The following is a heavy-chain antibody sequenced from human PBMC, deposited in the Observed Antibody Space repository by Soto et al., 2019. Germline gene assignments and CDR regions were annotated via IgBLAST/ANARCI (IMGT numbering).Heavy chain of an antibody. CDR1: GGSISSGGYS. V-gene: IGHV4-30-2*01. D-gene: IGHD2-15*01. J-gene: IGHJ3*02. CDR2: IYHSGST. CDR3: ARTEGVVVPRLSAAFDI. Sequence: QLQLQESGSGLVKPSQTLSLTCAVSGGSISSGGYSWSWIRQPPGKGLEWIGYIYHSGSTYYNPSLKSRVTISVDRSKSQFSLKLSSVTAADTAVYYCARTEGVVVPRLSAAFDIWGQGTMVTVSS.